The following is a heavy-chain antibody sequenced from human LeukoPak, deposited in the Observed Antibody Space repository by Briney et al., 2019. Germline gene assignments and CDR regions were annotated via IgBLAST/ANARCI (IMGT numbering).Heavy chain of an antibody. J-gene: IGHJ3*02. CDR2: IYSGGST. D-gene: IGHD3-22*01. CDR1: GFTFSDYY. Sequence: GGSLRLSCAASGFTFSDYYMSWIRQAPGKGLEWVSVIYSGGSTYYADSVKGRFTISRDNSKNTLYLQMNSLRAEDTAVYYCARLAGSSGLAGGFDIWGQGTTVTVSS. V-gene: IGHV3-53*01. CDR3: ARLAGSSGLAGGFDI.